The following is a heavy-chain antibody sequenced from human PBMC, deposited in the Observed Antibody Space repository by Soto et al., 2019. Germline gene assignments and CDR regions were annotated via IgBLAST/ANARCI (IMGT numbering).Heavy chain of an antibody. CDR3: ARVGGIAAAGTGMDV. CDR2: TYYRSKWYN. Sequence: SPTLSLTCDISGDSVSSNSAAWNWIRQSPSRGLEWLGRTYYRSKWYNDYAVSVKSRITINPDTSKNQFSLQLNSVTPEDTAVYYCARVGGIAAAGTGMDVWGQGTTVTVSS. CDR1: GDSVSSNSAA. V-gene: IGHV6-1*01. J-gene: IGHJ6*02. D-gene: IGHD6-13*01.